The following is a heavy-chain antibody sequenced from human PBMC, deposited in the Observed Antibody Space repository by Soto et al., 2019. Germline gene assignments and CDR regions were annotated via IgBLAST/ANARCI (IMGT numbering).Heavy chain of an antibody. CDR3: ARDSPIGSTFSGYDAIDS. CDR2: IIPILDIT. Sequence: QVQLVQSGAEVKKPGSSVKVSCKASGGAFTNDIITWVRQAPGQGLEWMGRIIPILDITNYAQKFQGNVTITADKSTSTAYMELNSLISEDTAVYYCARDSPIGSTFSGYDAIDSWGQGTLVTVSS. CDR1: GGAFTNDI. V-gene: IGHV1-69*08. J-gene: IGHJ4*02. D-gene: IGHD5-12*01.